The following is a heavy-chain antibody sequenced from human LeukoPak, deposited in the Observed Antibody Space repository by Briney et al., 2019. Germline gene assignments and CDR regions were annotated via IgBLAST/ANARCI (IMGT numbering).Heavy chain of an antibody. CDR2: INPKNGGT. V-gene: IGHV1-2*02. CDR1: GYTFTDYY. Sequence: GASEKVSCKASGYTFTDYYMHWVRQAPGQGLEWMGWINPKNGGTDYAQNFQGRVTMTRDTSISTINMDLSRLKSDDTAVYYCARGGGGYIYWGQGTLVTVSS. CDR3: ARGGGGYIY. D-gene: IGHD5-12*01. J-gene: IGHJ4*02.